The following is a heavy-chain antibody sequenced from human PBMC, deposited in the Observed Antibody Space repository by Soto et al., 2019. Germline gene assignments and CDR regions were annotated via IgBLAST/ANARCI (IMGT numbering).Heavy chain of an antibody. V-gene: IGHV4-59*12. CDR2: VYHSGTT. D-gene: IGHD3-22*01. CDR1: GGSISTYY. Sequence: SETLSLTCTVSGGSISTYYWTWIRQSPGKGPEWIGYVYHSGTTNYNPSLESRVTISVDTSKNQFSLKLSSVTTADTAVYYCARVHYYDSSGLRPWGQGTLVTVSS. CDR3: ARVHYYDSSGLRP. J-gene: IGHJ5*02.